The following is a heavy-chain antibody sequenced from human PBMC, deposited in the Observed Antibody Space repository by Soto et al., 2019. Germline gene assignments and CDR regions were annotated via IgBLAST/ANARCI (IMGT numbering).Heavy chain of an antibody. CDR1: GFTFDDYA. Sequence: GGSLRLSCAASGFTFDDYAMHWVRQAPGKGLEWVSGISWNSASMDYADSVKDRFSISRDNAENSLYLQMNILKIEDTAFYYCARSFSDSYYDLDFWGQGTLITVSS. CDR3: ARSFSDSYYDLDF. V-gene: IGHV3-9*01. J-gene: IGHJ4*02. CDR2: ISWNSASM. D-gene: IGHD1-26*01.